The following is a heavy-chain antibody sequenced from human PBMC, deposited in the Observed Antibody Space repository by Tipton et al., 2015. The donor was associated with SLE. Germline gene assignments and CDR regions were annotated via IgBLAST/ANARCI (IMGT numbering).Heavy chain of an antibody. J-gene: IGHJ6*04. CDR2: IIPMFGTA. CDR3: ARSADSTYYTGKYYECDGDV. D-gene: IGHD1-14*01. Sequence: QLVQSGAEVKKPGSSVKVSCKASGGTFSSYAISWVRQAPGRGLEWMGGIIPMFGTAKYAQKFQGRVTITTDESTTTVYMELSGLRSEDTAVYYCARSADSTYYTGKYYECDGDVWGKGATVIGSS. CDR1: GGTFSSYA. V-gene: IGHV1-69*05.